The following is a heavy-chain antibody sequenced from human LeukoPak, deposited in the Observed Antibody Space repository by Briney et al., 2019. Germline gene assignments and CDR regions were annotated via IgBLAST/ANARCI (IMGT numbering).Heavy chain of an antibody. V-gene: IGHV4-34*01. D-gene: IGHD2-2*01. CDR1: GGSFSGYY. CDR3: ARRGSSTSWDRYFDY. J-gene: IGHJ4*02. CDR2: INHSGST. Sequence: PSETLSLICAVYGGSFSGYYWSWIRQPPGKGLEWIGEINHSGSTNYNPSLKSRVTISVDTSKNQFSLKLSSVTAADTAVYYCARRGSSTSWDRYFDYWGQGTLVTVSS.